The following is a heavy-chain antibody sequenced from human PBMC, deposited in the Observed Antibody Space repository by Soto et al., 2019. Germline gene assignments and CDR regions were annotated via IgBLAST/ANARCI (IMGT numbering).Heavy chain of an antibody. J-gene: IGHJ4*02. CDR3: VTSIQPTLDY. Sequence: GGSLRLSCAASGFAFTDVWISWVRQAPGEGLEWVGRIKGKSAGGTTDYAPPVKGRFTVSRDDSKNTVYLQMDSLQIEDTAVYYCVTSIQPTLDYWGQGTLVTVSS. V-gene: IGHV3-15*01. CDR1: GFAFTDVW. CDR2: IKGKSAGGTT. D-gene: IGHD3-3*01.